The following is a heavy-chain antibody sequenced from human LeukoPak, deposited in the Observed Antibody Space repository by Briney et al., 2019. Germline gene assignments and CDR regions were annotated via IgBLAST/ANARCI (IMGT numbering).Heavy chain of an antibody. V-gene: IGHV3-74*01. CDR1: GFTFSSYW. Sequence: GGSLRLSCAASGFTFSSYWMHWVRQAPGKELVWVSRIKTDGSSTTYADSVKGRFTISRDNAKNTLYLQMNSLRVDDTAVYYCGPEAALGYWGQGTLVTVSS. CDR3: GPEAALGY. J-gene: IGHJ4*02. CDR2: IKTDGSST. D-gene: IGHD1-14*01.